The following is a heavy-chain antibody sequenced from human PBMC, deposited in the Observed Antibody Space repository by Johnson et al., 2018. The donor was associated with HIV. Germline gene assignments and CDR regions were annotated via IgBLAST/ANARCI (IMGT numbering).Heavy chain of an antibody. CDR3: ARVSKYYDSIRGAFDI. CDR2: MSYDGSNK. Sequence: QVQLVESGGGVVRPGGSLRLSCAASGFTFDDYGMSWVRQAPGKGLEWVAIMSYDGSNKYYADSVKGRFTISRDNSKNTLYLQMNSLRAEDTAVYYCARVSKYYDSIRGAFDIWGQGTMVTVSS. V-gene: IGHV3-30*03. CDR1: GFTFDDYG. D-gene: IGHD3-22*01. J-gene: IGHJ3*02.